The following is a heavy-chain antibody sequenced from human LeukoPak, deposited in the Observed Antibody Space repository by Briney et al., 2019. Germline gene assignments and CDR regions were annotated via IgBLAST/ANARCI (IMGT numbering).Heavy chain of an antibody. Sequence: PSETLSLTCTVSGGSISSYYWSWIRQPPGKGLEWIGYIYYSGSTNYNPSLKSRVTISVDTSKNQFSLKLSSVTAADTAVYYCARHVKQQLMIYYFDYWGQGTLVTVSS. CDR2: IYYSGST. CDR1: GGSISSYY. CDR3: ARHVKQQLMIYYFDY. J-gene: IGHJ4*02. V-gene: IGHV4-59*08. D-gene: IGHD6-13*01.